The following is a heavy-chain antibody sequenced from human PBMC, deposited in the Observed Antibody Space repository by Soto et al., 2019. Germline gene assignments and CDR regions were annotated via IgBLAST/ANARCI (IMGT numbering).Heavy chain of an antibody. J-gene: IGHJ4*02. CDR1: GFTFSSYS. CDR3: ESPVSGSYGFDY. D-gene: IGHD1-26*01. V-gene: IGHV3-21*01. Sequence: GGSLRLSCAASGFTFSSYSMNWVRQAPGKGLEWVSSISSSSSYIYYADSVKGRFTISRDNAKNSLYLQMNSLRAEDTAVYYSESPVSGSYGFDYWGQGTLVTVSS. CDR2: ISSSSSYI.